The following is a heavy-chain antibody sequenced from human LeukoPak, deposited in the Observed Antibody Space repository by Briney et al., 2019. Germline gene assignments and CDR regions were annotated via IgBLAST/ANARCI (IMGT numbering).Heavy chain of an antibody. V-gene: IGHV1-18*01. CDR3: ARAPHYGSGSFFDE. J-gene: IGHJ4*02. CDR1: GYTFTSYG. D-gene: IGHD3-10*01. Sequence: ASVKVSCKASGYTFTSYGISWVRQAPGQGLEWMGWINAYNGNTNYAQKLQGRVTMTTDTSTSTANMELRSLRSDDTAVYYCARAPHYGSGSFFDEGSEATLVTVSA. CDR2: INAYNGNT.